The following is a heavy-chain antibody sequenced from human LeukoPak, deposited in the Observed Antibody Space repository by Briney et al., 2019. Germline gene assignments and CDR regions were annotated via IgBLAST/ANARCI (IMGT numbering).Heavy chain of an antibody. CDR1: GFTFSSCG. D-gene: IGHD3-3*01. V-gene: IGHV3-33*01. J-gene: IGHJ4*02. CDR3: ARDESQYYDFWSGYPLIY. Sequence: GGSLRLSCAASGFTFSSCGMHWVRQAPGKGLEWVAVIWYDGSNKYYADSVKGRFTISRDNSKNTLYLQMNSLRAEDTAVYYCARDESQYYDFWSGYPLIYWGQGTLATVSS. CDR2: IWYDGSNK.